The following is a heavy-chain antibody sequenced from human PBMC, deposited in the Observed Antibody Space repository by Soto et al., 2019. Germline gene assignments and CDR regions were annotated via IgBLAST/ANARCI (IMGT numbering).Heavy chain of an antibody. CDR3: ATQRSYDSSGYYSDPYFDY. J-gene: IGHJ4*02. Sequence: QVQLQQWGAGLLKPSETLSLTCAVYGGSFSGYYWSWIRQPPGKGLEWIGEINHSGSTNYNPSLKSRVTISVDTSKNQFSLKLRSVTAADTAVYYCATQRSYDSSGYYSDPYFDYWGQGTLVTVSS. D-gene: IGHD3-22*01. V-gene: IGHV4-34*01. CDR1: GGSFSGYY. CDR2: INHSGST.